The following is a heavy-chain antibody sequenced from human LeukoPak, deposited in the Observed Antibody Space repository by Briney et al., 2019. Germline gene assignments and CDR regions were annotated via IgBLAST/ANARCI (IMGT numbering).Heavy chain of an antibody. CDR1: GGSFSGYY. V-gene: IGHV4-34*01. Sequence: KTSETLSLTCTIYGGSFSGYYWSWIRQHPGKGLEWIAEINHSGTTNYNPSLKSRVTISVDTSKKQFSLNLTSLTAADTAIYYCARGRGRYYGTDVWGQGTAVTVSS. J-gene: IGHJ6*02. CDR3: ARGRGRYYGTDV. CDR2: INHSGTT.